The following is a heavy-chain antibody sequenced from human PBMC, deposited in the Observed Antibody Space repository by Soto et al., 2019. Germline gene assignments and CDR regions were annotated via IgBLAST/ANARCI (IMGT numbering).Heavy chain of an antibody. Sequence: PGGSLRLSCAASGFTFSDYYMSWIRQAPGKGLEWVSYISSSGSTIYYADSVKGRSTISRDNAKNSLYLQMNSLRAEDTAVYYCARSEYSSFYFDYWGQGTLVTVSS. D-gene: IGHD6-6*01. CDR1: GFTFSDYY. V-gene: IGHV3-11*01. CDR3: ARSEYSSFYFDY. J-gene: IGHJ4*02. CDR2: ISSSGSTI.